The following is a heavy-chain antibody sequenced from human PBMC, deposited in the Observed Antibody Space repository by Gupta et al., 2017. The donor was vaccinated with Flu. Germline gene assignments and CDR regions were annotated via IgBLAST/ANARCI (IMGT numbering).Heavy chain of an antibody. Sequence: QGHFQEWGAGQLEPLETLSLNCGVYGGLFRDYSWSWIRQFPGEALEWIGDIIHTGITNYNPSLKSRVTISQDTDKKEFSLTLTSVTAADTAVYFCVGGGYGGNRFDFWGQGTPVTVSS. CDR3: VGGGYGGNRFDF. V-gene: IGHV4-34*02. D-gene: IGHD3-16*01. CDR2: IIHTGIT. CDR1: GGLFRDYS. J-gene: IGHJ4*02.